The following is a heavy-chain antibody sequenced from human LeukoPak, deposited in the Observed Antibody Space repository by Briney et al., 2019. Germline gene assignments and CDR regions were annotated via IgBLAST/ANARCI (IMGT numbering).Heavy chain of an antibody. CDR1: GFTFSSYT. V-gene: IGHV3-64D*09. J-gene: IGHJ1*01. CDR2: ISSNGGST. D-gene: IGHD3-22*01. Sequence: GGSLRLSCSASGFTFSSYTMHCVRQAPGKGLEYVSAISSNGGSTYYADSVKGRFTISRDNSKNTLYLQMSSLRAEDTAVYYCVKADYYDTSHYYYRYFQYGGQGTLVTVSS. CDR3: VKADYYDTSHYYYRYFQY.